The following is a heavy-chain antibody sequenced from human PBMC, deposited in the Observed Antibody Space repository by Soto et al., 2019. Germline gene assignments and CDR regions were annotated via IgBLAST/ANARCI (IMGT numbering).Heavy chain of an antibody. J-gene: IGHJ4*02. CDR3: AHRVLRTVFGLVTTTAIYFDF. V-gene: IGHV2-5*02. Sequence: QITLNESGPTQVKPRQTLTLTCTFSGFSLTTSGVGVGWIRQSPGKAPEWLALIYWDDDKRYSPSLKIRLIITKDTAKNRVVLTMADLDPADTPTYYCAHRVLRTVFGLVTTTAIYFDFWGQGTPVAVSS. CDR1: GFSLTTSGVG. D-gene: IGHD3-3*01. CDR2: IYWDDDK.